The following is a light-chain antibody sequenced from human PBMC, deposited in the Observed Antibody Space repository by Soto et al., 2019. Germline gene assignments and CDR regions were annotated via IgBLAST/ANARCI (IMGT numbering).Light chain of an antibody. CDR3: SSYTSSSTSRYV. CDR1: SRDVGGYSY. J-gene: IGLJ1*01. V-gene: IGLV2-14*01. Sequence: QSALTQPASVSGSPGQSITISCTGTSRDVGGYSYVSWYQQHPGKAPKLMIYDVSNRPSGVSNRFSGSKSGNTASLTISGLQAEDESDYYCSSYTSSSTSRYVFGTGTKVTVL. CDR2: DVS.